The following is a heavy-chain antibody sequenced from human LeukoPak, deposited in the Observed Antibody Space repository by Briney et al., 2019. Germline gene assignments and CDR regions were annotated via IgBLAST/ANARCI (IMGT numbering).Heavy chain of an antibody. Sequence: ASVKVSCKASGYTFTGYYMHSVRQAPGQGLEWMGWIKPNSGGTNYAQKFQGRVTMTRDTSISTAYMEMSRLRSDDAAVYYCARPLPLGYSSSWYFDYWGQGTRVTVSS. J-gene: IGHJ4*02. CDR2: IKPNSGGT. D-gene: IGHD6-13*01. V-gene: IGHV1-2*02. CDR3: ARPLPLGYSSSWYFDY. CDR1: GYTFTGYY.